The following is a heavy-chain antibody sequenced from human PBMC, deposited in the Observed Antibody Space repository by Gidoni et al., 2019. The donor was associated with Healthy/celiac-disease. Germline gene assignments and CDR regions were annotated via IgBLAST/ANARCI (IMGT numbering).Heavy chain of an antibody. Sequence: EVQLVESGGGLVKPGGSLRLSCAASGFTFGSYNMTWVRQAPGKGLGWVSSISSSSSYIYYADSVKGRVTISRDNAKNSLYLQMNSLRAEDTAVYYCARARGVYYYDSSASDAFDIWGQGTMVTVSS. CDR3: ARARGVYYYDSSASDAFDI. D-gene: IGHD3-22*01. CDR1: GFTFGSYN. J-gene: IGHJ3*02. CDR2: ISSSSSYI. V-gene: IGHV3-21*01.